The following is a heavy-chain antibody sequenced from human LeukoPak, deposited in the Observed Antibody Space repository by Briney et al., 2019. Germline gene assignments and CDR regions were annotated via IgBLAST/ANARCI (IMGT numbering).Heavy chain of an antibody. CDR2: IFSGGGT. J-gene: IGHJ5*02. Sequence: GGSLRLSCVVSGLTVSNNYMTGVRQAPGKGRDWFSLIFSGGGTYYADSVKGRFTISRDSSKNTLYLQMNSLRAEDTALYYCARDPGAAAGNLWSWGQGTLVTVSS. V-gene: IGHV3-66*01. D-gene: IGHD6-25*01. CDR3: ARDPGAAAGNLWS. CDR1: GLTVSNNY.